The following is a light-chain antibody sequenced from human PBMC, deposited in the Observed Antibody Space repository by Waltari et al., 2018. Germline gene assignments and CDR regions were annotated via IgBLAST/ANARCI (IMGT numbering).Light chain of an antibody. J-gene: IGLJ2*01. V-gene: IGLV2-11*01. CDR3: CSYAGSYVI. CDR2: AVT. CDR1: SSAVGDSSS. Sequence: QSALTQRRSVSGSPGQSVPISCTSTSSAVGDSSSVSWYQQHPGQVPNLMISAVTKRPSGVPDRFSASKSGNTASLTISGLQAEDEADYYCCSYAGSYVIFGGGTKLTVL.